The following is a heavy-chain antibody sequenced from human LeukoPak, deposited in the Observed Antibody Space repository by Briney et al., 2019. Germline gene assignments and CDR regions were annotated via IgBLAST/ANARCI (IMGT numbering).Heavy chain of an antibody. CDR1: GYTFTGYY. CDR3: ARGRWLQSYYFDY. J-gene: IGHJ4*02. D-gene: IGHD5-24*01. CDR2: INPNSGGT. Sequence: ASVKVSCKASGYTFTGYYMHWVRQAPGQGLEWMGWINPNSGGTNYAQKFQGRVTMTRNTSISTAYMELSSLRSEDTAVYYCARGRWLQSYYFDYWGQGTLVTVSS. V-gene: IGHV1-2*02.